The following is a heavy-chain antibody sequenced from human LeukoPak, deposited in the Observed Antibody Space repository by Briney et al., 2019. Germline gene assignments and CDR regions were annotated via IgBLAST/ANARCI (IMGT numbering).Heavy chain of an antibody. Sequence: ASVKVSCKASGGTFSSYAIGWVRQAPGQGLEWMGGIIPIFGTANYAQKFQGRVTITTDESTSTAYMELSSLRSEDTAVYYCASTYDSSGYYSGVWFDPWGQGTLVTVSS. J-gene: IGHJ5*02. CDR3: ASTYDSSGYYSGVWFDP. CDR2: IIPIFGTA. D-gene: IGHD3-22*01. V-gene: IGHV1-69*05. CDR1: GGTFSSYA.